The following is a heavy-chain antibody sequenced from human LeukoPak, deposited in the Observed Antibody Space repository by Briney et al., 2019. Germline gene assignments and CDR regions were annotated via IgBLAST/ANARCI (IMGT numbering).Heavy chain of an antibody. CDR2: INHSGST. Sequence: SETLSLTCTVSGGSISNSSYYWGWIRQPPGKGLEWIGEINHSGSTNYNPSLKSRVTISVDTSKNQFSLKLSSVTAADTAVYYCARGYSFSSWLKGDAFDIWGQGTMVTVSS. J-gene: IGHJ3*02. CDR3: ARGYSFSSWLKGDAFDI. CDR1: GGSISNSSYY. V-gene: IGHV4-39*07. D-gene: IGHD6-13*01.